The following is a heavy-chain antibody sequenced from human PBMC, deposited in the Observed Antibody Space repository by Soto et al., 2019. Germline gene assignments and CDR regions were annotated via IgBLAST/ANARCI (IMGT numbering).Heavy chain of an antibody. CDR1: GGSISSGDYY. CDR3: ARADSSGHFVDY. V-gene: IGHV4-30-4*01. D-gene: IGHD3-22*01. J-gene: IGHJ4*02. Sequence: SETLSLTCTVSGGSISSGDYYWSWIRQPPGKGLEWIGYIYYSGSTYYNPSLKSRVTISVDTSKNQFSLKRSSVTAADTAVYYCARADSSGHFVDYWGQGTLVTVSS. CDR2: IYYSGST.